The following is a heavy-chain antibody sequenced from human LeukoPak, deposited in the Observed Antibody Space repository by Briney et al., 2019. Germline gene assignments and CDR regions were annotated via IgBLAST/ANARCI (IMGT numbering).Heavy chain of an antibody. CDR3: ARDASPGYFDL. V-gene: IGHV3-74*01. Sequence: GGSLRLSCAVSGFTFSSYWMHWVRQGPGKGLAWVSRITSDGSATDYADSVKGRFTISRDNAKSTLYLHMDSLRAEDTAVYYCARDASPGYFDLWGRGTLVTVSS. D-gene: IGHD2-15*01. J-gene: IGHJ2*01. CDR2: ITSDGSAT. CDR1: GFTFSSYW.